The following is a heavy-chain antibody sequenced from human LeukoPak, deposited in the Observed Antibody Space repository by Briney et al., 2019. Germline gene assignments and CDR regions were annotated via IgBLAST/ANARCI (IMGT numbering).Heavy chain of an antibody. D-gene: IGHD3-3*01. CDR1: GYTFTSYG. CDR2: ISAYNGNT. J-gene: IGHJ4*02. V-gene: IGHV1-18*01. CDR3: ARGVRTLSISVSGVVIGAGSEDNDY. Sequence: GASVKVSCKASGYTFTSYGISWVRQAPGQGLEWMGWISAYNGNTNYAQKLQGRVTTTTDTSTSTAYMELRSLRSDDTAVYYCARGVRTLSISVSGVVIGAGSEDNDYWGQGTLVSVSS.